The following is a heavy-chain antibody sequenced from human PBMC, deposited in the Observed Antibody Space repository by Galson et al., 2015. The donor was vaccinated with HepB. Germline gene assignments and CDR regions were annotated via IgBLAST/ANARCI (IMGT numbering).Heavy chain of an antibody. CDR3: ARVPMTARPGVYFDY. V-gene: IGHV3-48*04. CDR1: GFTFSTYS. J-gene: IGHJ4*02. D-gene: IGHD6-6*01. CDR2: ISGYDGTI. Sequence: SLRLSCAASGFTFSTYSMNWVRQAPGKGPEWVSFISGYDGTIYYADSVKGRFTISRDNARNSLFLQMNSLRVDDTAVYYCARVPMTARPGVYFDYWGQGTPVTVSS.